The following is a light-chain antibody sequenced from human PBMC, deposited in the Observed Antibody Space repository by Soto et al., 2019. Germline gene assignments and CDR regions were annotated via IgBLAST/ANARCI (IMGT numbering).Light chain of an antibody. CDR2: GAS. CDR3: QQYNSYPWT. V-gene: IGKV3D-15*01. J-gene: IGKJ1*01. CDR1: QSVSNN. Sequence: EIVMTQSPATLSVSPGESATLSCRASQSVSNNLAWYQLKPGRSPRLLIYGASSRATGIPDRFSGSGSGTEFTLTITSLQPDDFATYHCQQYNSYPWTFGQGTKVDIK.